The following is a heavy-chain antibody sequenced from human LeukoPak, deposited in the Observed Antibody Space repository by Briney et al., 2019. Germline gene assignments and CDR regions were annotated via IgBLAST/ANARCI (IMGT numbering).Heavy chain of an antibody. CDR1: GGSISSSSYY. J-gene: IGHJ6*03. V-gene: IGHV4-39*01. Sequence: SETLSLTCTVSGGSISSSSYYWGWIRQPPGKGRECIGSIYYSGSTYYNPSLQRRVTISVDTSKNQFSLKLSSVTAADPAVYYCASIVVPAASYYSYYMDVWGKGTTVTVSS. D-gene: IGHD2-2*01. CDR3: ASIVVPAASYYSYYMDV. CDR2: IYYSGST.